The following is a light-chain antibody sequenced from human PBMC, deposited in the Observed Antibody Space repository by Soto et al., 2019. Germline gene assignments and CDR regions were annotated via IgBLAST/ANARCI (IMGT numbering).Light chain of an antibody. V-gene: IGLV2-23*02. CDR3: VSFAGGTYV. CDR2: EVA. Sequence: QSALTQPASVSGSPGQSITISCTGTSTDPATYDLVSWYQQHPGKAPQLIIYEVAKRPSGVSARFSGSQSGDTASLTISGLQAEDEADYYCVSFAGGTYVFGTGTKLTVL. CDR1: STDPATYDL. J-gene: IGLJ1*01.